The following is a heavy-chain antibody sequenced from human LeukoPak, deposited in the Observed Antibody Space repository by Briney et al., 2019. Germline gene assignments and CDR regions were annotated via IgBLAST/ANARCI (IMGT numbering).Heavy chain of an antibody. D-gene: IGHD2/OR15-2a*01. CDR1: GFTFSSHA. V-gene: IGHV3-23*01. Sequence: GGSLRLSCAASGFTFSSHAMSWVRQAPGKGLEWVSAISGSGDTTYYADSVRGRFTISRDNSKSTQYLHMNSLRAEDTAVYYCALNRGDYWGQGTLVTVSS. CDR2: ISGSGDTT. J-gene: IGHJ4*02. CDR3: ALNRGDY.